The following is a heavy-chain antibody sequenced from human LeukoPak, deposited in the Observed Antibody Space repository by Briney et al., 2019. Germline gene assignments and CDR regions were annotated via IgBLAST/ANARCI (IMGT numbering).Heavy chain of an antibody. V-gene: IGHV3-33*01. J-gene: IGHJ4*02. CDR3: ARFDTGLDY. CDR1: GFTFSSYG. CDR2: IWYNGSNK. Sequence: PGRSRRLSCAASGFTFSSYGMHWARQAPGKGLEWVAVIWYNGSNKYYADSVKGRFTISRDNSKNTLYLQMNSLRAEDTAVYYCARFDTGLDYWGQGTLVTVSS. D-gene: IGHD2-8*02.